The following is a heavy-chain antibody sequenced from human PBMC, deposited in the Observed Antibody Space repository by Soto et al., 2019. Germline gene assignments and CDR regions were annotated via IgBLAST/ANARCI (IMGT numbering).Heavy chain of an antibody. D-gene: IGHD6-6*01. CDR2: ISYDGSNK. J-gene: IGHJ3*02. CDR1: GFTFSSYG. CDR3: AKDLSIAARRTALDAFDI. Sequence: LRLSCAASGFTFSSYGMHWVRQAPGKGLEWVAVISYDGSNKYYADSVKGRFTISRDNSKNTLYLQMNSLRAEDTAVYYCAKDLSIAARRTALDAFDIWGQGTMVTVSS. V-gene: IGHV3-30*18.